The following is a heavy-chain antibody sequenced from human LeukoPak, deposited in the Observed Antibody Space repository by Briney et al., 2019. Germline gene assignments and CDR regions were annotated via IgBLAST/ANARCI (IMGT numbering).Heavy chain of an antibody. Sequence: GGSLRLSCAASGFPFSNDWMIWVLQAPGKGLEWVGRIKTKADGGATDYAAPVKGRFTISRDDSKNALYLQMNSLKIEDTAVYYCTTAGTAWGQGTLVTVSS. CDR3: TTAGTA. CDR2: IKTKADGGAT. V-gene: IGHV3-15*01. J-gene: IGHJ5*02. CDR1: GFPFSNDW. D-gene: IGHD2-8*02.